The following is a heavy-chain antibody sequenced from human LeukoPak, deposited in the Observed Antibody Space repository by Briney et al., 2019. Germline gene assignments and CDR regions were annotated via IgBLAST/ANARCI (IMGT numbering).Heavy chain of an antibody. CDR2: IYYSGST. CDR3: ARGSHYDFWSGNYFDY. CDR1: GGSISNY. J-gene: IGHJ4*02. Sequence: PSETLSLTCTVSGGSISNYWSWIRQPPGKGLEWIGYIYYSGSTNYNPSLKSRVTISVDTSKNQFYLKLSSVTAADTAVYYCARGSHYDFWSGNYFDYWGQGTLVTVSS. V-gene: IGHV4-59*01. D-gene: IGHD3-3*01.